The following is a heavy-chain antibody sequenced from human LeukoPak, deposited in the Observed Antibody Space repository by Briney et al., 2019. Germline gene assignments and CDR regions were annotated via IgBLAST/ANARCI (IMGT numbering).Heavy chain of an antibody. D-gene: IGHD3-10*01. J-gene: IGHJ6*02. CDR1: GYTFTSYD. CDR3: ASSVNYYYGMDV. Sequence: ASVKVSCKASGYTFTSYDINWVRQATGQGLEWMGWMNPNSGNTGYAQKFQGRVTMTRNTSISTAYMELSSLRSEDTAVYYCASSVNYYYGMDVWGQGTTVTASS. V-gene: IGHV1-8*01. CDR2: MNPNSGNT.